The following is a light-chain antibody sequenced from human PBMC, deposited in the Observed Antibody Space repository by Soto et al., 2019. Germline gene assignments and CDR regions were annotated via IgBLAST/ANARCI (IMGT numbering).Light chain of an antibody. Sequence: QSVLTQPRSVPGCPGQSVTISCTGTSNYVSWYQQDPGKAPKLIIYDVSKRPSGVPDRFSGSKSGNTASLTISGLQAEDEADYFCCSFAGSYTSYVFGTGTKVTVL. CDR1: SNY. J-gene: IGLJ1*01. CDR2: DVS. V-gene: IGLV2-11*01. CDR3: CSFAGSYTSYV.